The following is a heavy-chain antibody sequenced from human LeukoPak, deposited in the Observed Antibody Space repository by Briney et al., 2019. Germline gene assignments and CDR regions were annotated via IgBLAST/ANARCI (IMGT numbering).Heavy chain of an antibody. V-gene: IGHV3-23*01. CDR2: IRDSVDTT. CDR1: GFTFSDYG. CDR3: ARISFARGFDY. J-gene: IGHJ4*02. Sequence: GGSLRLSCAAYGFTFSDYGMSWVRQAPGKGLEWVSSIRDSVDTTEYADFVKGRFTISRDHAKNSVYLQMNSLRAEDTAIYYCARISFARGFDYWGQGTLVTVSS. D-gene: IGHD2/OR15-2a*01.